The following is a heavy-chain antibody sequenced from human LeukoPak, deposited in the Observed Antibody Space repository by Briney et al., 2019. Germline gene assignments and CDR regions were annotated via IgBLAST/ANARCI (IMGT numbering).Heavy chain of an antibody. CDR3: AKDPHPYSSSWPIIYYFDY. D-gene: IGHD6-13*01. V-gene: IGHV3-30*04. J-gene: IGHJ4*02. Sequence: GGSLRLSCAASGFTFSRYAMHWVRQAPGKGLEWVAIISYDGSNKYYADSVKGRFTISRDNSKNTLYLQMNSLRAEDTAVYYCAKDPHPYSSSWPIIYYFDYWGQGTLVTVSS. CDR1: GFTFSRYA. CDR2: ISYDGSNK.